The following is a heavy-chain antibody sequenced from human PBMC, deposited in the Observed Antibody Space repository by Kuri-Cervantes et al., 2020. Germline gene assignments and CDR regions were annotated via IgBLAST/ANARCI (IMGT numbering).Heavy chain of an antibody. Sequence: GESLKISCAASGVTVSSNYMSWVRQAPGKGLEWFSVIYTGGTIYYVDSVKGRFTISRDNAKNTVYLQMNSLRAEDTAVYYCAKDSRFLEWLLLSGWTAMALDYWGQGTLVTVSS. V-gene: IGHV3-66*02. CDR2: IYTGGTI. J-gene: IGHJ4*02. CDR1: GVTVSSNY. CDR3: AKDSRFLEWLLLSGWTAMALDY. D-gene: IGHD3-3*01.